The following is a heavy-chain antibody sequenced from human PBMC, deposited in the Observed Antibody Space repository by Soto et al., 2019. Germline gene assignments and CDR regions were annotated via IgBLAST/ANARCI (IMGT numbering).Heavy chain of an antibody. D-gene: IGHD6-19*01. CDR3: AKDRTEGYSSGWYVDY. J-gene: IGHJ4*02. V-gene: IGHV3-9*01. Sequence: EVQLVESGGGLVQPGRSLRLSCAASGFTFDDYAMHWVRQAPGKGLEWVSGISWNSGSIGYADSVKGRFTISRDNAKNSLYLQMNSLRAEDTALYYCAKDRTEGYSSGWYVDYWGQGTLVTVSS. CDR1: GFTFDDYA. CDR2: ISWNSGSI.